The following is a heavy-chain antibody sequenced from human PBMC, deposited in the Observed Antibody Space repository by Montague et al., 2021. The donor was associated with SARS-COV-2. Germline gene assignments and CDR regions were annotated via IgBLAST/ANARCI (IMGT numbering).Heavy chain of an antibody. V-gene: IGHV4-34*01. CDR2: INHRGSA. CDR3: ARGRQHINMVVVVVTGGEYSLDF. CDR1: DGSFSDYS. D-gene: IGHD3-22*01. J-gene: IGHJ4*02. Sequence: SETLSLTCAVYDGSFSDYSWTWIRLPPGKGLEWIGEINHRGSANYNPSLKSRVTISVDTSKNQFSLKMTSVTAADTAVYYCARGRQHINMVVVVVTGGEYSLDFWGQGTLVAVSS.